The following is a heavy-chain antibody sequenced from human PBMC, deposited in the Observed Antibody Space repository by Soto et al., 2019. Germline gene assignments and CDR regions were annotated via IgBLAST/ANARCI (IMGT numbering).Heavy chain of an antibody. CDR1: GGSVNNNY. J-gene: IGHJ4*02. Sequence: QVQLHESGPGLVKPSETLSLTCTVSGGSVNNNYWSWIRQAPGRGLEWIGYIFSSGRANYNPSLESRVTISVDTSKNQLSLELTSVTAAATAVYYCGRGGDNSPWFYSLWGQGILVAGSS. D-gene: IGHD2-15*01. CDR3: GRGGDNSPWFYSL. CDR2: IFSSGRA. V-gene: IGHV4-59*02.